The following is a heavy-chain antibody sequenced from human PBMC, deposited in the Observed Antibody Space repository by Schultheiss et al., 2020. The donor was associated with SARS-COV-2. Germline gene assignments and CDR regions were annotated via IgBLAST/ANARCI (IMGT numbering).Heavy chain of an antibody. CDR2: IIPIFGTV. V-gene: IGHV1-69*06. D-gene: IGHD3-16*02. CDR1: GGSFSSYA. CDR3: ARETSGYPGFDY. Sequence: GGSLRLSCKASGGSFSSYAISWMRQAPGQGLEWMGGIIPIFGTVNHAQKFQGRVTITADKSTSTAYMELSSLRSEDTAVYYCARETSGYPGFDYWGQGTLVTVSS. J-gene: IGHJ4*02.